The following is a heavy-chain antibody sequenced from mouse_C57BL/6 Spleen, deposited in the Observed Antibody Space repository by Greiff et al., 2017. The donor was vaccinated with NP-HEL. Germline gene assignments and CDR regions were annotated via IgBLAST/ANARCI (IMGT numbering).Heavy chain of an antibody. Sequence: EVQLQQSGTVLARPGASVKMSCKTSGYTFTSYWMHWVKQRPGQGLEWIGAIYPGNSDTSYNQKFKGKAKLTAVTSASTAYMELSSLTNEDSAVYYCTRSYYYDWFAYWGQGTLVTVSA. J-gene: IGHJ3*01. CDR3: TRSYYYDWFAY. CDR1: GYTFTSYW. CDR2: IYPGNSDT. D-gene: IGHD2-4*01. V-gene: IGHV1-5*01.